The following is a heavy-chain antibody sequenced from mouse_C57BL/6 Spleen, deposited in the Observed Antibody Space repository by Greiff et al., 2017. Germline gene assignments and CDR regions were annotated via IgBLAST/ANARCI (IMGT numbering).Heavy chain of an antibody. D-gene: IGHD2-13*01. J-gene: IGHJ3*01. CDR2: IDPSDSYT. V-gene: IGHV1-69*01. CDR3: ARPKDLTPAWFAY. CDR1: GYTFTSYW. Sequence: VQLQQPGAGLVMPGPSVKLSCKASGYTFTSYWMHWVKQRPGQGLEWIGEIDPSDSYTNYNPTLTGKYTLTVDKSSSTAYMQLSSLTSEDSAVYYSARPKDLTPAWFAYWGQGTLVTVSA.